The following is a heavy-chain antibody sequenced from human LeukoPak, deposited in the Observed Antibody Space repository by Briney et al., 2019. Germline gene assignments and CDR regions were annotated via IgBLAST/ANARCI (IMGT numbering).Heavy chain of an antibody. J-gene: IGHJ5*02. V-gene: IGHV4-34*01. Sequence: SETLSLTCAVYGGSFSGYYWSWIRQPPGKGLEWIGEINHSGSTNYNPSLKSRVTISVDTSKNQFSLKLGSVTAADTAVYYCARDRSNWNYRSNWFDPWGQGTLVTVSS. D-gene: IGHD1-7*01. CDR3: ARDRSNWNYRSNWFDP. CDR2: INHSGST. CDR1: GGSFSGYY.